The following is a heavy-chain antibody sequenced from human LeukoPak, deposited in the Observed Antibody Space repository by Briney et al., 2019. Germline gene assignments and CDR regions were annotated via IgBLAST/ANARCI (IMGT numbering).Heavy chain of an antibody. J-gene: IGHJ4*02. V-gene: IGHV3-23*01. CDR3: ARGLFWSGYNYFDY. D-gene: IGHD3-3*01. CDR2: INGGGTRT. CDR1: GFTFRNYA. Sequence: GGSLRLSCAASGFTFRNYAMTWVRQAPGKGLEWVSTINGGGTRTYYADSVKGRFTISRDNSKNTLYLQMNSLRAEDTAVYYCARGLFWSGYNYFDYWGQGTLVTVSS.